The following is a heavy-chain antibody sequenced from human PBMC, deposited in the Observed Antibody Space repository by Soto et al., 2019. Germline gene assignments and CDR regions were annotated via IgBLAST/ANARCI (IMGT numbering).Heavy chain of an antibody. Sequence: GGSLRLSCAASGFTVSDHYVSWIRQAPGKGLELISYISSSGSAKYYADSVMGRFTISRDNAKNSLYLQMNSLRAEDTAVYYCARCDDYNCLATIDYWGQGTLVTVSS. CDR2: ISSSGSAK. V-gene: IGHV3-11*01. D-gene: IGHD4-4*01. CDR3: ARCDDYNCLATIDY. J-gene: IGHJ4*02. CDR1: GFTVSDHY.